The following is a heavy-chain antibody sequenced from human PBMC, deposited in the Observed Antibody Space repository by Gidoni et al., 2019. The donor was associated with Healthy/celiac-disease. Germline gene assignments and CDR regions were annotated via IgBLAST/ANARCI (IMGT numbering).Heavy chain of an antibody. CDR3: ARDHTLLEDIVATIKDYYGMDV. V-gene: IGHV3-21*01. D-gene: IGHD5-12*01. CDR1: GFTFSSYS. J-gene: IGHJ6*02. CDR2: ISSSSSYI. Sequence: EVQLVESGGGLVKPGGSLRLSCAASGFTFSSYSMNWVRQAPGKGLEWVSSISSSSSYIYYADSVKGRFTISRDNAKNSLYLQMNSLRAEDTAVYYCARDHTLLEDIVATIKDYYGMDVWGQGTTVTVSS.